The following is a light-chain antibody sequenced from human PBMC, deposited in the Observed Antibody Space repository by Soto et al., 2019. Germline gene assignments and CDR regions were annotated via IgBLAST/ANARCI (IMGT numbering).Light chain of an antibody. Sequence: EIVLTQSPATLSLSPGERATLSCRASQSVNSYLAWYQHKPGQAPRLLIYDASNRASGIPARFSGSGSGTDFTLTISSLEPEDFVVYCCQQRSTWPRNTFGQGTKLEI. CDR3: QQRSTWPRNT. CDR2: DAS. J-gene: IGKJ2*01. CDR1: QSVNSY. V-gene: IGKV3-11*01.